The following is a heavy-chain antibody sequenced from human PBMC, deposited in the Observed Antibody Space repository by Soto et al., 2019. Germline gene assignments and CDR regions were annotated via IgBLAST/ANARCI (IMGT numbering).Heavy chain of an antibody. CDR3: ARVCSGGSRYAGYYYGMDV. Sequence: SETLSLTCTVSGGSISSYYWSWIRQPAGKGLEWIGRIYTSGSTNYNPSLKSRVTMSVDTSKNQFSLKLSSVTAADTAVYYCARVCSGGSRYAGYYYGMDVWGQGTTVTVSS. J-gene: IGHJ6*02. V-gene: IGHV4-4*07. CDR2: IYTSGST. D-gene: IGHD2-15*01. CDR1: GGSISSYY.